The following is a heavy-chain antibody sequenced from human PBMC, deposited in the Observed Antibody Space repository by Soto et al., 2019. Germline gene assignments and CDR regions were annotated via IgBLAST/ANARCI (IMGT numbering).Heavy chain of an antibody. Sequence: GGSLRLSCAASGFTFSSYSMNWVRQAPGKGLEWVSSISSSSSYIYYADSVKGRFTISRDNAKNSLYLQMNSLRAEDTAVYYCARGGALEWELPGNYFDYWGQGTLVTVSS. V-gene: IGHV3-21*01. D-gene: IGHD1-26*01. CDR2: ISSSSSYI. J-gene: IGHJ4*02. CDR1: GFTFSSYS. CDR3: ARGGALEWELPGNYFDY.